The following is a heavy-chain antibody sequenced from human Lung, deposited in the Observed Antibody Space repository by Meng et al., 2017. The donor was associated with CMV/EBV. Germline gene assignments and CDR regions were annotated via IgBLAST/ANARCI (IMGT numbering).Heavy chain of an antibody. CDR3: ARGNGWRFDY. J-gene: IGHJ4*02. V-gene: IGHV7-4-1*01. CDR1: GYTFTSSS. CDR2: ININTGNP. Sequence: VRLVQSGSELKKPGNSVKVSCQAAGYTFTSSSMNWVRHAPGQGLEWMGWININTGNPTYAQGFTGRFVFSLDTSVSTAYLQIDSLKADDTAVYYCARGNGWRFDYWGQGTLVTVSS. D-gene: IGHD6-19*01.